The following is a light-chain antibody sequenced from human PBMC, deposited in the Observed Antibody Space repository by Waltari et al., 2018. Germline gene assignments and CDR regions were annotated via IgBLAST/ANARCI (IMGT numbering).Light chain of an antibody. CDR2: WAS. Sequence: DIVMTQSPEFLALSLGERATINCKSSQRVLYNSNDKNYLAWYQQKPGQPPKLLIYWASTRQSGVPDRFSGSGSGTEFTLTISSLQPEDSATYYCQQSYTMPMYTFGQGTKLEIK. CDR1: QRVLYNSNDKNY. J-gene: IGKJ2*01. CDR3: QQSYTMPMYT. V-gene: IGKV4-1*01.